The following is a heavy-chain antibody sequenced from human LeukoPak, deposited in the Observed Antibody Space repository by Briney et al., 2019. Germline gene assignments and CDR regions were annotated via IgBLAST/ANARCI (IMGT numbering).Heavy chain of an antibody. CDR3: EGDALGRYDY. V-gene: IGHV3-11*01. Sequence: GGPLRLSCAASGFSFSDFYMFWLRQAPGKGLEWLSYISNSGSTFYYADSVKGRFTISRDNDKNLLYLQMNSLRADDTAVYYCEGDALGRYDYWGQGTLVTVSS. CDR2: ISNSGSTF. CDR1: GFSFSDFY. D-gene: IGHD3-16*01. J-gene: IGHJ4*02.